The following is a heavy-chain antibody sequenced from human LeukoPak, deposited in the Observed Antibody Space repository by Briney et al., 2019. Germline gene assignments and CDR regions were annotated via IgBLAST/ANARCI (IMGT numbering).Heavy chain of an antibody. V-gene: IGHV4-59*01. Sequence: PSETLSLTCTVSGGSISSYYWSWIRQPPGKGLEWIGYIYYSGSTNYNPSLKSRVTISVDTSKNQFSLKLSSVTAADTAVYYCAREYRYYYDSSSYFDYWGQGTLVTVSS. J-gene: IGHJ4*02. CDR2: IYYSGST. CDR1: GGSISSYY. D-gene: IGHD3-22*01. CDR3: AREYRYYYDSSSYFDY.